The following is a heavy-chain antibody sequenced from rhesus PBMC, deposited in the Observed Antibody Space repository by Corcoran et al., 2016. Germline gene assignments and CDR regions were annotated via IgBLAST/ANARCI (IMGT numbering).Heavy chain of an antibody. CDR3: ARDSGEGLDF. CDR1: GGSISEGYR. CDR2: TYGPDAST. D-gene: IGHD3-3*01. V-gene: IGHV4S10*01. J-gene: IGHJ4*01. Sequence: QVQLQESGPGVVKPSETLSLTCAVSGGSISEGYRWSWIRQPPGKGLEGIGYTYGPDASTNDTPSIRSRIAISKDTSRNHFSLKLSSVTAADTAVYYCARDSGEGLDFWGQGVLVTVSS.